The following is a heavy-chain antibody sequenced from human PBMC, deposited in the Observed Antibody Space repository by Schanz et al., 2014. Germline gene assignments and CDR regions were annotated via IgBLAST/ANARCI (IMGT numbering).Heavy chain of an antibody. J-gene: IGHJ5*02. CDR3: ARGGVVVVTAALNWFDP. Sequence: QVQLVQSGSELKKPGASVKVSCKASGYTFTSFAMNWVRQAPGQGLEWMGWINTNNGDPTYAQGFTGRFVFSLDTSVSTAYRQIISLKAEDTAVYYCARGGVVVVTAALNWFDPWGQGTLVTVSS. V-gene: IGHV7-4-1*02. D-gene: IGHD2-15*01. CDR2: INTNNGDP. CDR1: GYTFTSFA.